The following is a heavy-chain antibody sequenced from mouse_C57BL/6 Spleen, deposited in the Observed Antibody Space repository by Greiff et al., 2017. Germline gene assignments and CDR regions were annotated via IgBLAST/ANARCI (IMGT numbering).Heavy chain of an antibody. J-gene: IGHJ2*01. D-gene: IGHD1-1*01. CDR2: IDPENGDT. Sequence: VQLKESGAELVRPGASVKLSCTASGFNIKDDYMHWVKQRPEQGLEWIGWIDPENGDTEYASKFQGKATITADTSSNTAYLQLSSLTSEDTAVYYCTSTVVAHFDYWGQGTTLTVSS. CDR1: GFNIKDDY. CDR3: TSTVVAHFDY. V-gene: IGHV14-4*01.